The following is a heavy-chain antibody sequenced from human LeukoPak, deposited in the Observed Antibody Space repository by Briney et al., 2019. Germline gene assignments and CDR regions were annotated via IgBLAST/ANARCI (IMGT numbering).Heavy chain of an antibody. Sequence: GGSLRLSCTASGFTFSAYAMMGVRQAPGGGPEWVSDIRGGGGSAFYAASVKGRFTISRDNSKYTLFLQMNSLRAEDTAVYYCARDANGDYIGAFDMWGPGTMVTVSS. J-gene: IGHJ3*02. V-gene: IGHV3-23*01. CDR2: IRGGGGSA. D-gene: IGHD4-17*01. CDR1: GFTFSAYA. CDR3: ARDANGDYIGAFDM.